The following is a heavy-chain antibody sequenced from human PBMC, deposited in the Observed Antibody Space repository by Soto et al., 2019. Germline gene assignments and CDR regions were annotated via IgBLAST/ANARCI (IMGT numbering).Heavy chain of an antibody. J-gene: IGHJ4*02. CDR3: AKDHDEDFGYDLDYFNH. V-gene: IGHV3-9*01. CDR2: ISWEGGSI. D-gene: IGHD5-12*01. CDR1: GFNFDDYA. Sequence: EVLLVESGGDLVQPGRSLRLSCAASGFNFDDYAMHWVRQVPGKGLEWVSGISWEGGSIGYADSVKGRFTIPRDNAKNPLYLEMNSLRSEDTALYYCAKDHDEDFGYDLDYFNHWGQGTLVTVSS.